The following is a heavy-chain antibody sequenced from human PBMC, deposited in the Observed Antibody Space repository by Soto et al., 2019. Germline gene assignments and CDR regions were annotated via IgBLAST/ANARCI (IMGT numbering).Heavy chain of an antibody. CDR2: IYYSGST. Sequence: QVQLQESGPGLVKPSQTLSLTCTVSGGSISSGGYYWSWIRQHPGKGLEWNGYIYYSGSTYYTPSLKSRVTISVDTSKNQFSLKLSSVTAPDTAVYYCARLPMVRGGSRDYYGMDVWGQGTTVTVSS. CDR3: ARLPMVRGGSRDYYGMDV. J-gene: IGHJ6*02. CDR1: GGSISSGGYY. D-gene: IGHD3-10*01. V-gene: IGHV4-31*03.